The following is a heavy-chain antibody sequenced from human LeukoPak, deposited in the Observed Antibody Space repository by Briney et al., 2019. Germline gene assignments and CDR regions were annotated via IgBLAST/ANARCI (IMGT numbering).Heavy chain of an antibody. D-gene: IGHD5-24*01. CDR3: AKDIQLST. J-gene: IGHJ3*01. CDR2: ISDSGDRT. Sequence: GGSLRLSCAASGFAFSRQDMGWVRQAPGKGLEWVSAISDSGDRTYYADSVKGRFTISRDNSKNTLSLQMNSLRVEDTAMYFCAKDIQLSTWGLGTMVTVSS. V-gene: IGHV3-23*01. CDR1: GFAFSRQD.